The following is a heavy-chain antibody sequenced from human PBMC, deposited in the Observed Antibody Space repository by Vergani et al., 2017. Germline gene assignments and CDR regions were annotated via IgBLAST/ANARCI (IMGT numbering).Heavy chain of an antibody. J-gene: IGHJ2*01. Sequence: QLQLQESGPGLVKPSETLSLTCTVSGGSISSSSYYWGWNRQPPGKGLEWIGSIYYSGSPYYNPSLKSRVTISLDTSKNQFSLKLCSVTAADTAVYYCARRRNIVVVTDGWYFDLWGRGTLVTVSS. CDR1: GGSISSSSYY. CDR2: IYYSGSP. D-gene: IGHD2-21*02. CDR3: ARRRNIVVVTDGWYFDL. V-gene: IGHV4-39*01.